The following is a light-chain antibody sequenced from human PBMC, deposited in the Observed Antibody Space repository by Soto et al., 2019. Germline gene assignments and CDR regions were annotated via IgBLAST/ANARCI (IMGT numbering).Light chain of an antibody. CDR3: QQYYSHST. V-gene: IGKV1-5*03. J-gene: IGKJ1*01. CDR2: AAS. CDR1: QNIRTW. Sequence: DIQMTQSPSTLSASVGDRVTITFRASQNIRTWLAWYQQKPRKAPNLLIYAASSLESGVPSRFSGSGSATEFTLTISSLQPDDFATYYCQQYYSHSTFGQGTKVDIK.